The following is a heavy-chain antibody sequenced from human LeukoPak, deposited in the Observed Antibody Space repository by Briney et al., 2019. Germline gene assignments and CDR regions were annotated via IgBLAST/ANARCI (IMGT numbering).Heavy chain of an antibody. D-gene: IGHD2-2*01. Sequence: ASVKVSCKVSGYTLTELSMHWVRQSPGKGLEWMGGFDPEDGETIYAQKFQGRVTMTEDTSTDTAYMELSSLRSEDTAVYYCATGKVVPAADDAFDIWGQGTMVTVSS. J-gene: IGHJ3*02. CDR3: ATGKVVPAADDAFDI. CDR2: FDPEDGET. CDR1: GYTLTELS. V-gene: IGHV1-24*01.